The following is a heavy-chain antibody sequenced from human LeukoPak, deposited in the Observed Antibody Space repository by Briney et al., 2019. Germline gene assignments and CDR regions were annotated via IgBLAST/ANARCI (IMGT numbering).Heavy chain of an antibody. D-gene: IGHD3/OR15-3a*01. CDR2: TNSDGSSR. CDR3: ARAQGTGYSLP. Sequence: SGGSLRLSCAVSGFTFSGHWMFWVRQAPGKGLEWVSSTNSDGSSRGYTDSVKGRFTVSRDNAKNTLYLQMNSLRAEDTAVYYCARAQGTGYSLPWGQGTLVTVSS. V-gene: IGHV3-74*01. J-gene: IGHJ5*02. CDR1: GFTFSGHW.